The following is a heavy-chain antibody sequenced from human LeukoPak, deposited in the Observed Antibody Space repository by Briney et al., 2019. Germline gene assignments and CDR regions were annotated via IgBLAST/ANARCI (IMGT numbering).Heavy chain of an antibody. J-gene: IGHJ3*02. CDR1: GFTFSSYA. CDR2: ISGSAGST. Sequence: GGSLRLSCAASGFTFSSYAMGWVRQAPGKGLEWVSRISGSAGSTYYADSVKGRFTISRDNSKNTLYLQMNTLRAEDTAVYYCAKFLQQWLVNDAFDIWGQGTMVTVSS. CDR3: AKFLQQWLVNDAFDI. D-gene: IGHD6-19*01. V-gene: IGHV3-23*01.